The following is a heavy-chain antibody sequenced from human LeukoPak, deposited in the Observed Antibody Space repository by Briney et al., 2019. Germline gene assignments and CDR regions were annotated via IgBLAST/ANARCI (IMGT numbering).Heavy chain of an antibody. CDR3: AKASWVSSADAVL. CDR2: LGGDGET. CDR1: GFIFRDYA. D-gene: IGHD3-16*01. V-gene: IGHV3-23*01. J-gene: IGHJ4*02. Sequence: PGGSLRLSCVASGFIFRDYAMSWVRQTPAGGLEWVSSLGGDGETFYTDSVKGRFTLSRDHSRNTVYLQLSNLRVEDTAVYYCAKASWVSSADAVLWGQGTLVTVS.